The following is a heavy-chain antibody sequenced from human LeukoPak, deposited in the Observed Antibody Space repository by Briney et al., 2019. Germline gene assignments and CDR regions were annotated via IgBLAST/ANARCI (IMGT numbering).Heavy chain of an antibody. V-gene: IGHV5-51*01. CDR2: IYPGDSDT. CDR3: ARHGGDYDFWSGYLDRYYYYYMDV. J-gene: IGHJ6*03. Sequence: GESLKISCKGSGYSFTSYWIGWVRQMPGKGLEWMGIIYPGDSDTRYSPSFQGQVTISADKSISTAYLQWSSLKASDTAMYYCARHGGDYDFWSGYLDRYYYYYMDVWGKGTTVTVSS. D-gene: IGHD3-3*01. CDR1: GYSFTSYW.